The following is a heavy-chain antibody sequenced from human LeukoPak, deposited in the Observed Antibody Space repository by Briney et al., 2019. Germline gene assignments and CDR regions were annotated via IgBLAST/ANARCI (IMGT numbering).Heavy chain of an antibody. CDR2: IRYDGSNK. CDR3: ARDALGPYYDFWSGYYTGYFDY. Sequence: GGSLRLSCAASGFTFSSYVMHWVRQAPDKGLEWVAFIRYDGSNKYYADSVKGRFTISRDNSKNTLYLQMNSLRAEDTAVYYCARDALGPYYDFWSGYYTGYFDYWGQGTLVTVSS. J-gene: IGHJ4*02. D-gene: IGHD3-3*01. CDR1: GFTFSSYV. V-gene: IGHV3-30*02.